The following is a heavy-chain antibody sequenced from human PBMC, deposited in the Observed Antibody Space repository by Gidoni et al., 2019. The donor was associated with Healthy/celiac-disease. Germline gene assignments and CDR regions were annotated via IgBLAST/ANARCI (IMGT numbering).Heavy chain of an antibody. Sequence: EVQLVESGGGLVKPGGSLRLSCAASGFTFSSYSMTWGRQAPGKGLEWVSSISSSSSYIYYADSVKGRFTISRDNAKNSLYLQMNSLRAEDTAVYYCARDSSRDYCSGGSCYPSTDYWGQGTLVTVSS. CDR1: GFTFSSYS. V-gene: IGHV3-21*01. CDR2: ISSSSSYI. J-gene: IGHJ4*02. D-gene: IGHD2-15*01. CDR3: ARDSSRDYCSGGSCYPSTDY.